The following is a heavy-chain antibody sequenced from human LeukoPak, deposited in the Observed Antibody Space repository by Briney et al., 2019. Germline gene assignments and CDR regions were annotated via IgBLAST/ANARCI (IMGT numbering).Heavy chain of an antibody. V-gene: IGHV3-7*03. Sequence: PGGSLRLSCAASEFTFSSYWMSWVRQAPGKGLEWVANIKQDGSEKYYVDSVKGRFTISRDNAKNSLYLQMNSLRAEDTAVYYCARARVVTKWIDYWGQGTLVTVSS. J-gene: IGHJ4*02. CDR3: ARARVVTKWIDY. CDR2: IKQDGSEK. CDR1: EFTFSSYW. D-gene: IGHD2-21*02.